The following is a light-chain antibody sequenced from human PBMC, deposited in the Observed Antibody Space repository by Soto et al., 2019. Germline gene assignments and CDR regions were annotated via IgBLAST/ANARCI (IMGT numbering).Light chain of an antibody. V-gene: IGKV3-20*01. J-gene: IGKJ1*01. CDR2: AAS. CDR1: QSVSNNY. CDR3: QQYNDWPRT. Sequence: EIVFTQSPGTLSLSPGKRATLSCRASQSVSNNYLAWYQQKPGQAPRLLIYAASNRATGIPERFSGSGSGTDFTLTISRLEPEDFAVYYCQQYNDWPRTFGQGTKVDIK.